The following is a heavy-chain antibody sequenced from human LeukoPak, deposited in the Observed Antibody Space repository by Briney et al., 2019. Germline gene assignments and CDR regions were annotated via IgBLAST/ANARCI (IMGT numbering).Heavy chain of an antibody. V-gene: IGHV3-7*01. CDR1: GFTFSNYW. CDR2: IKQDGSEE. Sequence: PGGSLRLSCAASGFTFSNYWMTWVRQAPGKGLEWVGNIKQDGSEEYYMDSMKGRFTISRDNAKNSLYLQMYSLRAEDTAVYYCAKDLLGQWPTVFDYWGQGTLVTVSS. J-gene: IGHJ4*02. CDR3: AKDLLGQWPTVFDY. D-gene: IGHD6-19*01.